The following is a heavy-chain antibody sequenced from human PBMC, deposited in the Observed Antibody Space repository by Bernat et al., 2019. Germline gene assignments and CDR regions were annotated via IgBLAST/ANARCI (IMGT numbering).Heavy chain of an antibody. V-gene: IGHV1-46*01. Sequence: QLQLVQSGAEVKKPGASVKVSCKASGYTFTSYYMHWVRQAPGQGLEWMGIINPSGGSTSYAQKFQGRVTMTRDTSTSTVYMELSSLRSEDTAVYYCARGRDRHKGAQWLVRRSFDYWGQGTLVTVSS. CDR2: INPSGGST. CDR1: GYTFTSYY. D-gene: IGHD6-19*01. J-gene: IGHJ4*02. CDR3: ARGRDRHKGAQWLVRRSFDY.